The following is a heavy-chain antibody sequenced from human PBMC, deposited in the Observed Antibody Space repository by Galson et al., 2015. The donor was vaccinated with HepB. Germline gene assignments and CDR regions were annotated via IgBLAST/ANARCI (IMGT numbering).Heavy chain of an antibody. CDR3: ARRSPYTNSWYLDY. Sequence: QSGAEAKKPGESLKISCKASGYSFTSHWIGWVRQMPGKGLEWMGIVYPGNSDTRYSPSFQGQVTISTDKSISTAYLQWSSLKASDTAMYYCARRSPYTNSWYLDYWGQGTLVTVSS. CDR2: VYPGNSDT. V-gene: IGHV5-51*03. J-gene: IGHJ4*02. D-gene: IGHD6-13*01. CDR1: GYSFTSHW.